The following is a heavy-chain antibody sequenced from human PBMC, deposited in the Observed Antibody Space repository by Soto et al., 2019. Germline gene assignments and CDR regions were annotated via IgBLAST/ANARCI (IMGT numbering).Heavy chain of an antibody. D-gene: IGHD2-15*01. CDR1: GFTLNTYT. CDR2: TSSDGNNR. CDR3: ARDQKGGHCGACSCYFYYGMDV. J-gene: IGHJ6*02. Sequence: QVQLAESGGGVVQPGGSLRLSCAASGFTLNTYTMHWVRQAPGKGLEWVAVTSSDGNNRHSAQSVKDRVTISRDNSKNTLWLQLNSLRTEDTAVYYCARDQKGGHCGACSCYFYYGMDVWGQWTAVTVSS. V-gene: IGHV3-30*11.